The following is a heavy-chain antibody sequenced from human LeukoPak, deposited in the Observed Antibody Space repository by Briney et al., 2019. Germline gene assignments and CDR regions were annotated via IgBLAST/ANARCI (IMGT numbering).Heavy chain of an antibody. J-gene: IGHJ4*02. V-gene: IGHV1-2*02. D-gene: IGHD6-6*01. CDR1: GYTFTGYY. Sequence: ASVKVSCKASGYTFTGYYIHWVRQAPGQGLEWMGWINSNSGGTNYAQKFQGRVTMTRDTSISTAYMELSRLRSDDTAVYYCARDGGGSSFFSYYWGQGTLVTVSS. CDR2: INSNSGGT. CDR3: ARDGGGSSFFSYY.